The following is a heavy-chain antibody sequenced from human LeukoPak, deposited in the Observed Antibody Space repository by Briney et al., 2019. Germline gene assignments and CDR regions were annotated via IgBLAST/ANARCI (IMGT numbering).Heavy chain of an antibody. CDR3: ANSWDVWF. CDR2: IGHDGTNK. V-gene: IGHV3-30*02. D-gene: IGHD3-16*01. Sequence: GGSLRLSCATSGLTFSTYGMHWVRQAPGKGLEWVAFIGHDGTNKYYADSVEGRFTISRDNSKNTLYLQMNSLRVEDTAVYYCANSWDVWFWGQGTLVTVSS. CDR1: GLTFSTYG. J-gene: IGHJ4*02.